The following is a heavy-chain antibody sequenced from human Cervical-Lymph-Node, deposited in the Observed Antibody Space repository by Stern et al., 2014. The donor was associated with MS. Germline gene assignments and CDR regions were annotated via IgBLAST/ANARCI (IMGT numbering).Heavy chain of an antibody. V-gene: IGHV1-18*01. Sequence: VQLEESGAEVKQPGASVKVSCKSSGYTFTNHGVTWVRQAPGQGLEWMGWITTYDGNTRYAPKFQDRVTMTTDTSTGTAYMELRGLRSDDTAVYFCARAVPSIRTIDYWGQGTLVTVSS. D-gene: IGHD3-9*01. CDR2: ITTYDGNT. J-gene: IGHJ4*02. CDR1: GYTFTNHG. CDR3: ARAVPSIRTIDY.